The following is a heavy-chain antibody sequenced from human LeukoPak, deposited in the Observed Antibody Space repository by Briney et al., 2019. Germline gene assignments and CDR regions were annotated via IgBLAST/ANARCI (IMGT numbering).Heavy chain of an antibody. V-gene: IGHV1-18*04. CDR1: GYTFTGYY. J-gene: IGHJ5*02. CDR3: ARDLMTAGGSSRFDP. Sequence: EASVKVSCKASGYTFTGYYMHWVRQAPGQGLEWMGWISAYNGNTNYAQKLQGRVTMTTDTSTSTAYMELRSLRSDDTAVYYCARDLMTAGGSSRFDPWGQGTLVTVSS. CDR2: ISAYNGNT. D-gene: IGHD1-26*01.